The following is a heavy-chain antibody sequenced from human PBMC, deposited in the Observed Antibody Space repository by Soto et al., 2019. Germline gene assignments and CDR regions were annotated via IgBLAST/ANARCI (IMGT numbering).Heavy chain of an antibody. CDR2: IYYSGST. Sequence: SETLSLTCTVSGGSVSSGSYYWSWIRQPPGKGLEWIGYIYYSGSTNYNPSLKSRLTIQPDTSKNQVSLHLNFVTPEDSAIYFCARDTGTYTEYFRIWGQGTPVTVSS. CDR1: GGSVSSGSYY. J-gene: IGHJ1*01. D-gene: IGHD2-8*02. V-gene: IGHV4-61*01. CDR3: ARDTGTYTEYFRI.